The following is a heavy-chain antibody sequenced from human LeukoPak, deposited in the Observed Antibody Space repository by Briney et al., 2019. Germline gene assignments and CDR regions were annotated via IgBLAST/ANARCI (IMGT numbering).Heavy chain of an antibody. CDR2: IIPIFGAA. J-gene: IGHJ4*02. CDR1: GGTFSSYA. Sequence: SVKVSCKASGGTFSSYAISWVRQAPGQGLEWMGGIIPIFGAANYAQKFQGRVTITADKSTSTAYMELSSLRSEDTAVYYCAREGYSYGFDYWGQGTLVTVSS. CDR3: AREGYSYGFDY. D-gene: IGHD5-18*01. V-gene: IGHV1-69*06.